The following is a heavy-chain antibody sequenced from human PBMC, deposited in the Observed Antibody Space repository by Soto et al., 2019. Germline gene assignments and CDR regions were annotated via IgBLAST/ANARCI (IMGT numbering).Heavy chain of an antibody. V-gene: IGHV4-34*01. CDR2: INHSGST. J-gene: IGHJ5*02. CDR1: GGSFSGYY. D-gene: IGHD2-2*01. CDR3: ARGRPLRYCSSTSCQTTSWFDP. Sequence: SETLSLTCAVYGGSFSGYYWSWIRQPPGKGLEWIGEINHSGSTNYNPSLKSRVTISVDTSKNQFSLKLSSVTAADTAVYYCARGRPLRYCSSTSCQTTSWFDPWGQGTLVTVSS.